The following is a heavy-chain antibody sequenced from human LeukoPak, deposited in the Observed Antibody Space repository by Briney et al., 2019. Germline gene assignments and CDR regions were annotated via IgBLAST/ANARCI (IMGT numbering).Heavy chain of an antibody. V-gene: IGHV3-30*03. CDR3: ARDGGRNYYDSSGYYSYLYYFDY. CDR2: ISYDGSNK. CDR1: GFTFSSYG. J-gene: IGHJ4*02. D-gene: IGHD3-22*01. Sequence: PGRSLRLSCAASGFTFSSYGMHWVRQAPGKGLEWVAVISYDGSNKYYADSVKGRFTISRDNSKNTLYLQMNSLRAADTAVYYCARDGGRNYYDSSGYYSYLYYFDYWGQGTLVTVSS.